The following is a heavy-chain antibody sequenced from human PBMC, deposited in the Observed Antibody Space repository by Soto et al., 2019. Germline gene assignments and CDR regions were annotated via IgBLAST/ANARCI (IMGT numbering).Heavy chain of an antibody. CDR2: ISGGGTTT. J-gene: IGHJ4*02. V-gene: IGHV3-23*01. D-gene: IGHD1-20*01. CDR3: AKTRGTGWYVDY. Sequence: EVRLLESGGRLVQPGGSLRLSCAASGFTFSNYAMSWVRQAPGKGLEWVSSISGGGTTTYFADSVKGRFTISRDSSKDTLFPHMDRLRAEDPALYFCAKTRGTGWYVDYGGQGTLCTVSS. CDR1: GFTFSNYA.